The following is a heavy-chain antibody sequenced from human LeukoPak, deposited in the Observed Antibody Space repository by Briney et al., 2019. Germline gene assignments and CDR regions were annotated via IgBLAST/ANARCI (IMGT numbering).Heavy chain of an antibody. D-gene: IGHD6-19*01. CDR2: ISTAGET. CDR3: AREIAVAGTWYFDL. CDR1: GFTFSSYG. Sequence: AGGSLRLSCAASGFTFSSYGMHWVRQATGKGLEWVSGISTAGETNYPGSVKGRFTISRENAKNSVYLQMNSLRAGDTAVYYCAREIAVAGTWYFDLWGRGTLVTVSS. J-gene: IGHJ2*01. V-gene: IGHV3-13*01.